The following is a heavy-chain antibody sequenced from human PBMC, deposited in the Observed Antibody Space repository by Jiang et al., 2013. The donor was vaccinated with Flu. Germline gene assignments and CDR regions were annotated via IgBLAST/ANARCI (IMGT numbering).Heavy chain of an antibody. V-gene: IGHV3-53*01. CDR2: TYSGGTT. CDR1: GFTVGANY. Sequence: VQLVESGGGLIQPGGSLRLSCTASGFTVGANYMSWVRQSPGKGLEWVSVTYSGGTTYYADSVKGRFTISRDNSKNMLYLQMNSLRAEDTAVYYCASPSGDQNWYFDLWGRGTLVTVS. J-gene: IGHJ2*01. D-gene: IGHD7-27*01. CDR3: ASPSGDQNWYFDL.